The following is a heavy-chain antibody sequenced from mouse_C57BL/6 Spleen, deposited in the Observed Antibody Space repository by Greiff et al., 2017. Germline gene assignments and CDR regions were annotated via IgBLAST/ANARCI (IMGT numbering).Heavy chain of an antibody. V-gene: IGHV1-69*01. CDR1: GYTFTSYW. CDR3: ARSVYDHYFDY. J-gene: IGHJ2*01. Sequence: QVQLQQPGAELVMPGASVKLSCKASGYTFTSYWMHWVKQRPGQGLEWIGEIDPSDSYTNYNQKFKGKSTLTVDKSSNTAYMHLSSLTSEDSAVYYCARSVYDHYFDYWGQGTTLTVSS. D-gene: IGHD1-1*01. CDR2: IDPSDSYT.